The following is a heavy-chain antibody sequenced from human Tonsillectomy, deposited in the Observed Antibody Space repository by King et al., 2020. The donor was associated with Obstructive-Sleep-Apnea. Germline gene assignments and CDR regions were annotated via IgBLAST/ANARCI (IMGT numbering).Heavy chain of an antibody. Sequence: QLVQSGGGVVQPGRSLRLSCAASGFTFSSYTIHWVRQAPGKGLEWVAVISYDGSNKYYADSVKGRFTISRDNSKNTLYLQMNSLRAEDTAVYYCARDYGGNSLDYWGQGTLVTVSS. CDR2: ISYDGSNK. J-gene: IGHJ4*02. CDR3: ARDYGGNSLDY. CDR1: GFTFSSYT. V-gene: IGHV3-30*04. D-gene: IGHD4-23*01.